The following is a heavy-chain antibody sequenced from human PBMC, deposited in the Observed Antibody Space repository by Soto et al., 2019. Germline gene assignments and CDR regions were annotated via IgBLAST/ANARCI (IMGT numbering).Heavy chain of an antibody. D-gene: IGHD1-7*01. CDR3: AHLRGAELRRDAFDI. CDR1: GFSLSTSGVG. J-gene: IGHJ3*02. Sequence: SGPTLVKPTQTLTLTCTFSGFSLSTSGVGVGWIRQPPGKALEWLALIYWDDDKRYSPSLKSRLTITKDTSKNQVVLTMTNMDPVDTATYYCAHLRGAELRRDAFDIWGQGTMVTVSS. V-gene: IGHV2-5*02. CDR2: IYWDDDK.